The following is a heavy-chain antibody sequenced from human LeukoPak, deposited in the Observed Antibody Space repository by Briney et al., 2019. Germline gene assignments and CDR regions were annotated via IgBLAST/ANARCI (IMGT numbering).Heavy chain of an antibody. CDR2: IYYSGNT. J-gene: IGHJ4*02. CDR3: GGGGGDRSSSQDFDY. Sequence: SETLSLTCTVSGTSISNYYWDWIRQSPGKGLEWIGYIYYSGNTNYNPSLKSRVTISVDTSKNQVSLKLRSVSAADTAVYYCGGGGGDRSSSQDFDYWGQGTLVTVSS. D-gene: IGHD6-6*01. V-gene: IGHV4-59*01. CDR1: GTSISNYY.